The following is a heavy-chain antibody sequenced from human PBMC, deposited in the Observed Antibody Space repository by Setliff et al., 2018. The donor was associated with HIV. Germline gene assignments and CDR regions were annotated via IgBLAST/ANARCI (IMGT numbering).Heavy chain of an antibody. CDR1: GFTFGNYA. D-gene: IGHD1-26*01. CDR2: ISYDESNK. CDR3: ARGPNRYSGTYSYYYYMDV. V-gene: IGHV3-30*01. J-gene: IGHJ6*03. Sequence: LSLSCVASGFTFGNYAMHWVRQAPGKGLEWVTVISYDESNKYYGDSVKGRFTISRDNSKNTLYLQMNSLRAEDTAVYYCARGPNRYSGTYSYYYYMDVWGKGTTVTVSS.